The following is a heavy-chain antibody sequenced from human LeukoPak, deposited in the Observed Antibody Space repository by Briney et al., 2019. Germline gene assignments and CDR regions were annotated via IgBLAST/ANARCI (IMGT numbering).Heavy chain of an antibody. CDR2: INHSGST. CDR1: GGSFSGYY. V-gene: IGHV4-34*01. CDR3: ARSYYYDSSGYYYPYYFDY. Sequence: SETLSLTCAVYGGSFSGYYWSWIRQPPGKGLEWIGEINHSGSTNYNPSLKSRVTISVDTSKNQFSLKLSSVTAADTAVYYCARSYYYDSSGYYYPYYFDYWGQGTLVTVSS. J-gene: IGHJ4*02. D-gene: IGHD3-22*01.